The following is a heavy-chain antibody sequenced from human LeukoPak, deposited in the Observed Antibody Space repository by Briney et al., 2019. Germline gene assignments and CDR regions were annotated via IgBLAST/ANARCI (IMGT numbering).Heavy chain of an antibody. CDR3: AREGSAADDFDY. Sequence: GGSLRVSCAASGFTFSTYSMNWVRQAPGKGLEWVSYISTSSGTMYYADSVKGRFTISRDNAQNSLYLQMNSLTAEDTAVYYCAREGSAADDFDYWGQGTLVTVSS. CDR1: GFTFSTYS. CDR2: ISTSSGTM. V-gene: IGHV3-48*04. J-gene: IGHJ4*02. D-gene: IGHD2-2*01.